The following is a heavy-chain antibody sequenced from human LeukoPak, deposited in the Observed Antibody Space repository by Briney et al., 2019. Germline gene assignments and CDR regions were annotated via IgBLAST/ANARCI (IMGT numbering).Heavy chain of an antibody. Sequence: ASQTLSLTCTVSGGSISSGGYYWSWIRQHPGKGLEWIGYIYYSGSTYYNPSLKSRVTISVDTSKNQFSLKLSSVTAADTAVYYCARDPFSSSNIESDYWGQGTLVTVSS. V-gene: IGHV4-30-4*08. CDR2: IYYSGST. J-gene: IGHJ4*02. CDR3: ARDPFSSSNIESDY. CDR1: GGSISSGGYY. D-gene: IGHD6-13*01.